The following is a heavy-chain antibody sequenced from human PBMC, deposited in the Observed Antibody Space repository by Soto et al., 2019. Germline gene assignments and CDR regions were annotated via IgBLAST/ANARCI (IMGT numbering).Heavy chain of an antibody. CDR3: ARGTIAAAATKVYGFSL. CDR1: GFTFSSHW. V-gene: IGHV3-74*03. J-gene: IGHJ1*01. D-gene: IGHD6-25*01. Sequence: GGSLRLSCAASGFTFSSHWMHWVRQVPGKGLEWVSRIKSDGSSITYADSVKGRFTISRENAKNTLYLQMNSLRVEDTALYYCARGTIAAAATKVYGFSLWGQGTMVTVSS. CDR2: IKSDGSSI.